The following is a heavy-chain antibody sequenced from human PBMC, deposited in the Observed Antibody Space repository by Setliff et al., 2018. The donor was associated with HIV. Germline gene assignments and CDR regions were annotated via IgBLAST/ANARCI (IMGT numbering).Heavy chain of an antibody. CDR2: INPNSGDT. CDR3: ARGRKGLDFDY. Sequence: ASVKVSCKASGYTFTGYYMHWVRQAPGQGLEWMGRINPNSGDTNYAQKFQGRVTMTRDTSISTAYMELNSLRSEDTAVYYCARGRKGLDFDYWGQGMLVTVSS. CDR1: GYTFTGYY. V-gene: IGHV1-2*06. J-gene: IGHJ4*02.